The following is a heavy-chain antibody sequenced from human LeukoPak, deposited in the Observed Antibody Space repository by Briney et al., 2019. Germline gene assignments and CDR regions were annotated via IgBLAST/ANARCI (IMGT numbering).Heavy chain of an antibody. D-gene: IGHD4/OR15-4a*01. J-gene: IGHJ4*02. Sequence: NPSETLSLTCTVSGGSISGYYWSWIRQPPGKGLEWVANIKHDGTEKYYVDSVKGRFTISRDNADNSLYLQISSLRAEDTAVYYCARDSYGAYDNYYFDYWGQGSLVTVSS. CDR2: IKHDGTEK. V-gene: IGHV3-7*01. CDR3: ARDSYGAYDNYYFDY. CDR1: GGSISGYY.